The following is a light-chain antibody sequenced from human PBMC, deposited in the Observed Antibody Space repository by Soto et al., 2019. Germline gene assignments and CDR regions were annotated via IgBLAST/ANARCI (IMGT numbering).Light chain of an antibody. CDR1: SANIGGNY. V-gene: IGLV1-51*01. Sequence: QSVLTQPPSVSAAPGQKVTISCSGSSANIGGNYVSWYQHIPGTAPKLVIYDSDKRPSEIPDRFSGSKSGTSATLDITGLQTGDEADYYCVSCDGSLSVVLFGGGTKLTVL. CDR3: VSCDGSLSVVL. CDR2: DSD. J-gene: IGLJ2*01.